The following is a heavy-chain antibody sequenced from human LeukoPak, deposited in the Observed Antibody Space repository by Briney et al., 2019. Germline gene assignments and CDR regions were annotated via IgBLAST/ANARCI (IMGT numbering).Heavy chain of an antibody. J-gene: IGHJ3*02. CDR3: ARGGYSGYDPVGDAFDI. Sequence: GCSLRLFCAASGFTVSSNYMSWVRQAPGKGLKWVSVIYSGGSTYYADSVKGRFTISRDNSKNTLYLQMNSLRAEDTAVYYCARGGYSGYDPVGDAFDIWGQGTVVTVSS. CDR1: GFTVSSNY. D-gene: IGHD5-12*01. CDR2: IYSGGST. V-gene: IGHV3-66*01.